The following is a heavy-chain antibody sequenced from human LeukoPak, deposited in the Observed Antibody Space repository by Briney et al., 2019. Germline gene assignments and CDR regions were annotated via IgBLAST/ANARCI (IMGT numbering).Heavy chain of an antibody. Sequence: GHLRLSCAGSGFTFSGSAMHWVRHSPGKELKGFGRIRSKANDHATAYAASVRGRFTISRDDSENTAYLQMNSLKTEDTAIYYCTRRLMTTVNDYWGQGKLVTVSS. CDR2: IRSKANDHAT. CDR3: TRRLMTTVNDY. V-gene: IGHV3-73*01. D-gene: IGHD4-17*01. CDR1: GFTFSGSA. J-gene: IGHJ4*02.